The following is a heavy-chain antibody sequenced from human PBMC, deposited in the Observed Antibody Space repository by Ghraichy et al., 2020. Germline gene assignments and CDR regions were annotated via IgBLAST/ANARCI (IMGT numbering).Heavy chain of an antibody. D-gene: IGHD3-10*01. CDR2: ISGSGGST. Sequence: SCAASGFTFSSYAMSWVRQAPGKGLEWVSAISGSGGSTYYADSVKGRFTISRDNSKNTLYLQMNSLRAEDTAVYYCAKLGHPRSYYYGSGSTEFDYWGQGTLVTVSS. V-gene: IGHV3-23*01. J-gene: IGHJ4*02. CDR1: GFTFSSYA. CDR3: AKLGHPRSYYYGSGSTEFDY.